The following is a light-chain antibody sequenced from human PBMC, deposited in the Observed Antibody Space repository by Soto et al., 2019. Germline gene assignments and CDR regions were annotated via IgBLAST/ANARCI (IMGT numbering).Light chain of an antibody. Sequence: DIQMTQSPSSLSASVGDRVTVTCRAGQSISRYLNWYQQRPGKAPNLLIYSASSLQTGVPSRFSGSGSGTDFTLTISSLQSEDFAVYYCQQYNNWPPWTFGQGTKVEIK. CDR3: QQYNNWPPWT. V-gene: IGKV1-39*01. J-gene: IGKJ1*01. CDR2: SAS. CDR1: QSISRY.